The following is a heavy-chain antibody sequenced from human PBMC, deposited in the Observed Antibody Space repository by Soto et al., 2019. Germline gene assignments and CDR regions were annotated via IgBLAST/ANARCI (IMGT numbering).Heavy chain of an antibody. J-gene: IGHJ3*02. CDR3: ARGPKTMVRGVRRDAFDI. Sequence: QVQLQQWGAGLLKPSETLSLTCAVYGGSFSGYYWSWIRQPPGKGLEWVGEINHSGSTNYNPSLKSRVTISVDTSKNPFSLKLSSVTAADTAVYYCARGPKTMVRGVRRDAFDIWGKGTMVTVSS. D-gene: IGHD3-10*01. CDR1: GGSFSGYY. CDR2: INHSGST. V-gene: IGHV4-34*01.